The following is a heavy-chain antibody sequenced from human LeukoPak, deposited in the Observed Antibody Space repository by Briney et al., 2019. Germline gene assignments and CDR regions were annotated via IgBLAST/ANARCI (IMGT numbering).Heavy chain of an antibody. CDR3: ARSLHRVWGVELGQRDYYGMDV. V-gene: IGHV3-30-3*01. J-gene: IGHJ6*02. Sequence: GGSLRLSCGASGFTFSSYAMHWVRQAPGKGLEWVAVISYDGSNKYYADSVKGRFTISRDNSKNTLYLQMNSLRAEDTAVYYCARSLHRVWGVELGQRDYYGMDVWGQGTTVTVSS. CDR1: GFTFSSYA. CDR2: ISYDGSNK. D-gene: IGHD3-16*01.